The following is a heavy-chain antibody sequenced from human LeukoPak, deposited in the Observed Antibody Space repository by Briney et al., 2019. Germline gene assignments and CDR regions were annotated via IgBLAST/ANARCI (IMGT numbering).Heavy chain of an antibody. CDR3: AKTVVVTGNPRAFDI. CDR2: INGSGDTT. J-gene: IGHJ3*02. D-gene: IGHD2-21*02. V-gene: IGHV3-23*01. Sequence: GGSLRLSCAASGFTFSSYAMSWVRQAPGKGLEWVSAINGSGDTTYYADSLKGRFTVSRDNSKNTVFLQMNSLRAEDTAVYYCAKTVVVTGNPRAFDIWGQGTMVTVSS. CDR1: GFTFSSYA.